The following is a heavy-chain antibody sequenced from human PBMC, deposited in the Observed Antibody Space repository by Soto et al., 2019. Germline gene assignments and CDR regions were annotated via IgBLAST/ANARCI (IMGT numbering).Heavy chain of an antibody. V-gene: IGHV1-18*01. Sequence: ASVKVSCKASGYTFTSYGISCVRQAPGQGLEWMGWISAYNGNTNYAQKLQGRVTMTTDTSTSTAYMELRSLRSDDTAVYYCARDSPYSYGHTEDYWGQGTLVTVSS. CDR3: ARDSPYSYGHTEDY. CDR1: GYTFTSYG. J-gene: IGHJ4*02. D-gene: IGHD5-18*01. CDR2: ISAYNGNT.